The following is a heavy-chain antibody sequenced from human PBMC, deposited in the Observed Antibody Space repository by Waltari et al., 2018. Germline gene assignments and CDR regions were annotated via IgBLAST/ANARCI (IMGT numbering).Heavy chain of an antibody. D-gene: IGHD6-13*01. J-gene: IGHJ4*02. CDR1: GYTFTSYY. CDR3: ARDPVCGLYSSSCPPFDY. CDR2: INALGGST. Sequence: QVQLVQSGAEVKKPGASVKVSCKASGYTFTSYYMHWVRQAPGQGLEWMGRINALGGSTSYEQKFQGRVTMTRDTSTSTVYMELSSLRSEDTAVYYCARDPVCGLYSSSCPPFDYWGQGTLVTVSS. V-gene: IGHV1-46*01.